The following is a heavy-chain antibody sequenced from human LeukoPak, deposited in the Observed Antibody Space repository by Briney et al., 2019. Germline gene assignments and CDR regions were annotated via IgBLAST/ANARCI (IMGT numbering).Heavy chain of an antibody. J-gene: IGHJ6*03. CDR1: GGSFSGYN. Sequence: AETLSLTCAVYGGSFSGYNWGWIRQPPGKGLEWIGSIYYSGSTYYNPSLKSRVTISVTTSNNRFFPKQSLVTAADPAVYYCAGGYKYAYYYYYYMDVWGKGTTVTVSS. CDR2: IYYSGST. V-gene: IGHV4-34*01. CDR3: AGGYKYAYYYYYYMDV. D-gene: IGHD5-24*01.